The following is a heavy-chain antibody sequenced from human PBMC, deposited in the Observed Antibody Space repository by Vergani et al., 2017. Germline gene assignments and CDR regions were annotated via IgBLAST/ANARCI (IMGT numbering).Heavy chain of an antibody. V-gene: IGHV3-23*04. CDR3: AKARGYSYGPLDY. CDR2: ISGSGGST. D-gene: IGHD5-18*01. Sequence: EVQLVESGGGLVQPGGSLRLSCAASGFTFSSYSMNWVRQAPGKGLEWVSAISGSGGSTYYADSVKGRFTISRDNSKNTLYLQMNSLRAEDTAVYYCAKARGYSYGPLDYWGQGTLVTVSS. J-gene: IGHJ4*02. CDR1: GFTFSSYS.